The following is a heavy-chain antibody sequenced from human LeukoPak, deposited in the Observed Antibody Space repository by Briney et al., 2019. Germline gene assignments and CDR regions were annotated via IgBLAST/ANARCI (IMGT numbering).Heavy chain of an antibody. J-gene: IGHJ6*02. CDR3: ARAQLNLLVDFGMDV. D-gene: IGHD1-1*01. V-gene: IGHV4-59*01. Sequence: PSETLTLTCTVSGGTITTYYRPWVRQPPGKGLEWIGYINYSGSTNYNPSLKSRVTISVDTSKNQFSLKLSSVTAADTAVYYCARAQLNLLVDFGMDVWGRGTTVSVSS. CDR1: GGTITTYY. CDR2: INYSGST.